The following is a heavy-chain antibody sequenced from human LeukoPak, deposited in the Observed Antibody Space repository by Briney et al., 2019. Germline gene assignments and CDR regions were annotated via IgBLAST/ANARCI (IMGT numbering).Heavy chain of an antibody. CDR2: ISYDGSDK. V-gene: IGHV3-30*04. CDR3: ARARPSMWIDY. J-gene: IGHJ4*02. D-gene: IGHD5-12*01. Sequence: GGSLRLSCAASGFTFSSYAMYWVRQTPGKGLEWVAVISYDGSDKFYADSVKGRFTISRDSSKNTLYLQMNSLRPEDTAVYYCARARPSMWIDYWGQGTLVTVSS. CDR1: GFTFSSYA.